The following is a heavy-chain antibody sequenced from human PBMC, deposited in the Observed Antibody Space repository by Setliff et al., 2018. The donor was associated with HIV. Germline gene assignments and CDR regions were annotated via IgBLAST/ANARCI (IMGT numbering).Heavy chain of an antibody. V-gene: IGHV4-39*01. J-gene: IGHJ4*02. CDR1: GGSISSGSYY. CDR3: ARLGEMAKDY. Sequence: SETLSLTCTVSGGSISSGSYYWSWIRQPPGKGLEWIGSIYYSGSTYYNPSLKSRVTISVDTSKNQFSLKLSSVTAADTAVYYCARLGEMAKDYWGQGTLVTVSS. D-gene: IGHD3-10*01. CDR2: IYYSGST.